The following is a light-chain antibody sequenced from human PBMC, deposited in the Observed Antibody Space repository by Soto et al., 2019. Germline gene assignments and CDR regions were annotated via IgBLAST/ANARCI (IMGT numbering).Light chain of an antibody. CDR3: SSYAGGNNLYV. Sequence: SVLTQPPSPSRSPGQSVTLSRPGTSSDVGAYNYVSWYQQHPGKAPKLLIYEVSKRPSGVPDRLSGSKSGNTASLTVSGLQAEDEADYYCSSYAGGNNLYVFGTGTKVTVL. CDR1: SSDVGAYNY. J-gene: IGLJ1*01. V-gene: IGLV2-8*01. CDR2: EVS.